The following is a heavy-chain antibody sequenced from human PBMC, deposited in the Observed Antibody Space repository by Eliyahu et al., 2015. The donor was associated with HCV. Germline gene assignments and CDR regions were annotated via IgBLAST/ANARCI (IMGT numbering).Heavy chain of an antibody. D-gene: IGHD2-21*01. Sequence: EVQLLESGGDFIQPGGSLTLSCAASXFTFXTYAMSWVRQAPGKGLEWVSTVSGSGDTTVYADSVKGRFTMSRDNSKNTLSLQMNSLRVEDTAIYYCARLCWTSIRYYFDYWGQGTLVTVSS. CDR3: ARLCWTSIRYYFDY. V-gene: IGHV3-23*01. CDR2: VSGSGDTT. CDR1: XFTFXTYA. J-gene: IGHJ4*02.